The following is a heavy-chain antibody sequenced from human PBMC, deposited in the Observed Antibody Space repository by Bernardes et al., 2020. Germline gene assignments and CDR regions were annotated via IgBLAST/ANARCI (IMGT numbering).Heavy chain of an antibody. J-gene: IGHJ6*03. V-gene: IGHV4-59*01. CDR2: IYYSGST. Sequence: SESLSPTCTVSGGSIRSYYWSWIRQPPGQGLEWIGYIYYSGSTNYNPSLKSRVTISVDTSKNQFSLKLSSVTAADTAVYYCARAGGYSYGWNYYMDVWGKGTTVTVSS. CDR3: ARAGGYSYGWNYYMDV. CDR1: GGSIRSYY. D-gene: IGHD5-18*01.